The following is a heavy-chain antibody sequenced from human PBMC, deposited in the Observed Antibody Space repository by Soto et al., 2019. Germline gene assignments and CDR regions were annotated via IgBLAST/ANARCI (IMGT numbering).Heavy chain of an antibody. Sequence: CLRLSCAASGFTFSDYYMSWIRQAPGKGLEWVSYISSSSSYTNYADAVKGRFTISRDNTKNSLYLQMNSLRAEDTALYYCARGGDLLPGYNTLDYWGRGTLVTLCS. CDR2: ISSSSSYT. CDR3: ARGGDLLPGYNTLDY. D-gene: IGHD3-9*01. V-gene: IGHV3-11*05. J-gene: IGHJ4*02. CDR1: GFTFSDYY.